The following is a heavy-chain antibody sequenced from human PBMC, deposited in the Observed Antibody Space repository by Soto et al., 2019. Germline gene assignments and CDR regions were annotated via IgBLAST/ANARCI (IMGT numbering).Heavy chain of an antibody. CDR1: GFTFSSYW. D-gene: IGHD3-22*01. J-gene: IGHJ4*02. CDR2: IKYDGSEK. V-gene: IGHV3-7*03. CDR3: ASSPHKDSRPDY. Sequence: EVQLVESGGGLVQPGGSLRLSCAASGFTFSSYWMSWVRQAPGRGLEWMANIKYDGSEKYYVDSVKGRLTISRDNAKNSLYLQMNSLRAEETAVYYCASSPHKDSRPDYWGQGTLVTVSS.